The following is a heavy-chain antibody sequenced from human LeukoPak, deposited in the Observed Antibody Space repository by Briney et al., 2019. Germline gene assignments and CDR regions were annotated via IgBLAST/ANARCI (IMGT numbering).Heavy chain of an antibody. CDR3: ARQNKRYCSSTSCRNRNWFDP. Sequence: KPSETLSLTCAVYGGSFSGYYWSWIRQPPGKGLEWIGEINHSGSTNYNPSLKSRVTISVDTSKNQFSLKLSSVTAADTAVYYCARQNKRYCSSTSCRNRNWFDPWGQGTLVTVSS. CDR2: INHSGST. D-gene: IGHD2-2*01. V-gene: IGHV4-34*01. CDR1: GGSFSGYY. J-gene: IGHJ5*02.